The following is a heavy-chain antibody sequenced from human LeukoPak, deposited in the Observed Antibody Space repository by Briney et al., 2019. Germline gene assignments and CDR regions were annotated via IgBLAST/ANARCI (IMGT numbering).Heavy chain of an antibody. CDR1: GGSISSGDYY. CDR3: ARGGSNWGNDY. CDR2: IYYSGST. D-gene: IGHD1-1*01. Sequence: SETLSLTCTVAGGSISSGDYYWSWIRQPPGKGLEWIGYIYYSGSTYYNPSLKSRVTISVDTSKNQFSLKLSSVTAADTAVYYCARGGSNWGNDYWGQGTLVTVSS. J-gene: IGHJ4*02. V-gene: IGHV4-30-4*01.